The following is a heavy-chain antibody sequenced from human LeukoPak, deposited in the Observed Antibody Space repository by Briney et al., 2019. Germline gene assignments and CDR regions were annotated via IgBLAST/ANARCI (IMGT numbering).Heavy chain of an antibody. D-gene: IGHD3-22*01. Sequence: SGPALVKPTQTLTLTCTFSGFSLSTSGMCVSWIREPPGKALEWLARIDWADDKYYSTSLKTRLTISKDTSKTQVVLTMTNMDPVDTATYYCARTDSSGTNWYFDLWGRGTLVTVSS. CDR1: GFSLSTSGMC. V-gene: IGHV2-70*11. J-gene: IGHJ2*01. CDR2: IDWADDK. CDR3: ARTDSSGTNWYFDL.